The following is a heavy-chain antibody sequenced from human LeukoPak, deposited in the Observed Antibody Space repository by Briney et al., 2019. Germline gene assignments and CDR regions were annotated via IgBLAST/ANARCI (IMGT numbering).Heavy chain of an antibody. CDR3: AREPRYCSSTSCLSWFDP. J-gene: IGHJ5*02. CDR2: IFYSGRT. Sequence: SETLSLTCTVSGGSISSYYWNWIRQPPGKGLQWIGYIFYSGRTNYNPSLKSRVTISVDTSQNQFSLKLSSVTAADTAVYYCAREPRYCSSTSCLSWFDPWGQGTLVTVSS. CDR1: GGSISSYY. V-gene: IGHV4-59*12. D-gene: IGHD2-2*01.